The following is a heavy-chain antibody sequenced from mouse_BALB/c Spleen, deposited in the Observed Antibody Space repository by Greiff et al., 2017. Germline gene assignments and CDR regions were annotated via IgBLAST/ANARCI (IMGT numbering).Heavy chain of an antibody. J-gene: IGHJ3*01. CDR1: GFTFSDYY. V-gene: IGHV5-4*02. CDR2: ISDGGSYT. D-gene: IGHD2-4*01. Sequence: DVMLVESGGGLVKPGGSLKLSCAASGFTFSDYYMYWVRQTPEKRLEWVATISDGGSYTYYPDSVKGRFTISRDNAKNNLYLQMSSLKSEDTAMYYCAREGLRRPGFTYWGQGTLVTVSA. CDR3: AREGLRRPGFTY.